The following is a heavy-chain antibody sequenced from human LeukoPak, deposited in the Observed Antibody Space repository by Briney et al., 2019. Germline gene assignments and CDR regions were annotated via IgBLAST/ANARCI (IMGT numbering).Heavy chain of an antibody. V-gene: IGHV4-4*09. J-gene: IGHJ5*02. CDR3: ARHNFDSQLGYYDFWSGYYTVLTSFDP. Sequence: KPSETLSLTCTVSAGSISSYCWSWIGQPPGKELEWIGYIYTSGTTNYNPSLKSRVTISVDTSKNQFSLKLSSVTAADTAVYYCARHNFDSQLGYYDFWSGYYTVLTSFDPWGQGTLVTVSS. D-gene: IGHD3-3*01. CDR1: AGSISSYC. CDR2: IYTSGTT.